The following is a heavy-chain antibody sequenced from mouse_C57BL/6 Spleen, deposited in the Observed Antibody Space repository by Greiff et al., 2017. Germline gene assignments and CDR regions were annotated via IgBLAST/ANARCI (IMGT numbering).Heavy chain of an antibody. Sequence: VQLQQPGAELVKPGASVKLSCKASGYTFTSYWMQWVKQRPGQGLEWIGEIDPSDSYTNYNQKFKGKATLTVDTSSSTAYMQLSSLTSEDSAVYYCARSGGWANFDYWGQGTTLTVSS. D-gene: IGHD3-3*01. V-gene: IGHV1-50*01. J-gene: IGHJ2*01. CDR3: ARSGGWANFDY. CDR2: IDPSDSYT. CDR1: GYTFTSYW.